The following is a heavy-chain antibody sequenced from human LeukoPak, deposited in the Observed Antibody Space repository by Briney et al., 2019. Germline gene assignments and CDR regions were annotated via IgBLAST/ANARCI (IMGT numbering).Heavy chain of an antibody. CDR2: INPSGGST. Sequence: GASAKVSCKASGYTFTSYYMHWVRQAPGQGLEWMGIINPSGGSTSYAQKFQGRVTMTRDMSTSTVYMELSSLRSEDTAVYYCARGGTFYSGSDAFDIWGQGTMVTVSS. CDR1: GYTFTSYY. D-gene: IGHD3-10*01. CDR3: ARGGTFYSGSDAFDI. V-gene: IGHV1-46*01. J-gene: IGHJ3*02.